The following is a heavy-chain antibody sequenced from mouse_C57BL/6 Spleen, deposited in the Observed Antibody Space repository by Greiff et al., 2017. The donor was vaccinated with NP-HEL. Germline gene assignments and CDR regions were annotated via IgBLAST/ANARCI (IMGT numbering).Heavy chain of an antibody. CDR2: INPNNGGT. J-gene: IGHJ4*01. D-gene: IGHD2-3*01. V-gene: IGHV1-26*01. Sequence: EVQLQQSGPELVKPGASVKISCKASGYTFTDYYMNWVKQSHGKSLEWIGDINPNNGGTSYNQKFKGKATLTVDKSSSTAYMELRSLTSEDSAVYYCARWVDGYQGAMDYWGQGTSVTVSS. CDR1: GYTFTDYY. CDR3: ARWVDGYQGAMDY.